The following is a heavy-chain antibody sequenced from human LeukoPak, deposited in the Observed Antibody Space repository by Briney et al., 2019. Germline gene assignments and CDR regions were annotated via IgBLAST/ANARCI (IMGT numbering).Heavy chain of an antibody. CDR3: ARSYYYYYYMDV. CDR1: GYSISSDYY. J-gene: IGHJ6*03. Sequence: SETLSLTCTVSGYSISSDYYWGWIRQPPGKGLEWIGSIYHSGSTYYNPSLKSQVTISVDTSKNQFSLKLSSVTAADTAVYYCARSYYYYYYMDVWGKGTTVTISS. V-gene: IGHV4-38-2*02. CDR2: IYHSGST.